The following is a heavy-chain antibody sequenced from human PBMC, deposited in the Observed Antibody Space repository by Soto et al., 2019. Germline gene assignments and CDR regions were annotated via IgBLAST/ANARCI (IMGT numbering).Heavy chain of an antibody. CDR2: ISGSGGST. CDR3: VKDPDYSTGTFDY. V-gene: IGHV3-23*01. D-gene: IGHD1-1*01. Sequence: PGGSLRLSCAASGFTFSSYAMSWVRQAPGKGLEWVSAISGSGGSTYYADSVKGRFTISRDNSKNTLYLQMNSLRAEDTAVYYCVKDPDYSTGTFDYWGQGTLVTVSS. CDR1: GFTFSSYA. J-gene: IGHJ4*02.